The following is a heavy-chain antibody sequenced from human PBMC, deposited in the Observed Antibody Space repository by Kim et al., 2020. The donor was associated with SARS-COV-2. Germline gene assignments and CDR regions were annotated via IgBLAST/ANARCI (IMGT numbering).Heavy chain of an antibody. CDR2: IYPGDSDT. Sequence: GESLKISCKGSGYSFTSYWIGWVRQMPGKGLEWMGIIYPGDSDTRYSPSFQGQVTISADKSISTAYLQWSSLKASDTAMYYCARIPVELTIFGVVKVHYYYGMDVWGQGTTVTVSS. CDR1: GYSFTSYW. V-gene: IGHV5-51*01. CDR3: ARIPVELTIFGVVKVHYYYGMDV. D-gene: IGHD3-3*01. J-gene: IGHJ6*02.